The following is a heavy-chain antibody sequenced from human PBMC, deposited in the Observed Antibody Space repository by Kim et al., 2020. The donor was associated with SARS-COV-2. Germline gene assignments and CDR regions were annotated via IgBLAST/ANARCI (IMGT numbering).Heavy chain of an antibody. J-gene: IGHJ4*02. V-gene: IGHV3-33*06. CDR1: GFTFSNYG. Sequence: GGSLRLYCAASGFTFSNYGMHWVRQAPDKALEWVALIWYDGSNKYYADSVKGRFTISRDNSKNTLYLQMNSLRDEDTAMYYCAKNRDYSGSGAIGYIDYWGQGTLVTVSS. D-gene: IGHD3-10*01. CDR2: IWYDGSNK. CDR3: AKNRDYSGSGAIGYIDY.